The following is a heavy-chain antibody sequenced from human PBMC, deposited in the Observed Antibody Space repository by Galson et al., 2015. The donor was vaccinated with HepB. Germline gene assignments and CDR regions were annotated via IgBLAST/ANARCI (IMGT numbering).Heavy chain of an antibody. V-gene: IGHV3-11*06. D-gene: IGHD3-16*02. CDR2: ISSSSSYI. J-gene: IGHJ4*02. CDR1: GFTFSDYY. Sequence: SLRLSCAASGFTFSDYYMSWVRQAPGKGLEWVSSISSSSSYIYYADSVKGRFTISRDNAKNSLYLQMNSLRAEDTAVYYCARDRITFGGVIVSRPDYWGQGTLVTVSS. CDR3: ARDRITFGGVIVSRPDY.